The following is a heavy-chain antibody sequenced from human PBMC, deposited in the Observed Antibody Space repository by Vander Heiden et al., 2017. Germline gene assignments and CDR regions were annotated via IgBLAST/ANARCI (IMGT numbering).Heavy chain of an antibody. V-gene: IGHV4-39*01. CDR3: ARHDRWSNRAGSFDY. D-gene: IGHD3-3*01. J-gene: IGHJ4*02. CDR2: LHYSGTR. CDR1: GDSISGNSYY. Sequence: QLHLQESGPGLVKPSETLSLTCTLSGDSISGNSYYWGWIRQPPGKGLEWIGSLHYSGTRFYNPSRKSRVTISADTSNSQFSLKLRYVRAEDMAVYYCARHDRWSNRAGSFDYWGQGTLVTVSS.